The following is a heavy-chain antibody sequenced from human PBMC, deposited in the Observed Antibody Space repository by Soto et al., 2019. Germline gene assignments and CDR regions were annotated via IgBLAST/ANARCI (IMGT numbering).Heavy chain of an antibody. J-gene: IGHJ4*02. CDR2: IYCSGST. Sequence: PWGVLSLRRTVVGGSISDYFGSRIRQPPGKGLEWIGYIYCSGSTNYNPSLKSRVTISVDTSKNQFSLKLSSVTAADTAVYYCARRWGRTFDYLVQGTLVPVSS. CDR1: GGSISDYF. D-gene: IGHD3-16*01. CDR3: ARRWGRTFDY. V-gene: IGHV4-59*08.